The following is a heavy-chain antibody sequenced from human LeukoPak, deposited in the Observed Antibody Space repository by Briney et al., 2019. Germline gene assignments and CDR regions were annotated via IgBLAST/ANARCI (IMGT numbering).Heavy chain of an antibody. J-gene: IGHJ3*02. Sequence: GSSLKVSCKASGGTFSSYAISWVRQAPGQGLEWMGGIIPIFGTANYAQKFQGRVTITADESTSTAYMELSSLRSEDTAVYYCARAGGYCSSTSCYSAFDIWGQGTMVTVSS. CDR3: ARAGGYCSSTSCYSAFDI. CDR2: IIPIFGTA. V-gene: IGHV1-69*01. D-gene: IGHD2-2*02. CDR1: GGTFSSYA.